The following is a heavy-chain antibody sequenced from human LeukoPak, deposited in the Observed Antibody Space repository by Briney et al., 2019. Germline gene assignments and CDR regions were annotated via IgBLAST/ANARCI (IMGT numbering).Heavy chain of an antibody. CDR2: IYSGGST. Sequence: GGSLRLSCAASGFTVSSNYMSWVRQAPGKGLEWVSVIYSGGSTYYADSVKGRFTISRHNSKNTLHLQMNSLRAEDTAVYYCASNVYYGLGSYYPLYYYYGMDVWGQGTTVTVSS. D-gene: IGHD3-10*01. J-gene: IGHJ6*02. V-gene: IGHV3-53*04. CDR3: ASNVYYGLGSYYPLYYYYGMDV. CDR1: GFTVSSNY.